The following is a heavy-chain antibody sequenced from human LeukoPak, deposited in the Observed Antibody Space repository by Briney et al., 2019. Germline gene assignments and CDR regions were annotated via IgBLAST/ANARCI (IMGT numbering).Heavy chain of an antibody. J-gene: IGHJ6*02. CDR3: ARDSSFPATIFGVVVSYYYYGMDV. CDR2: ISYDGSNK. CDR1: GFTFSSYA. D-gene: IGHD3-3*01. V-gene: IGHV3-30-3*01. Sequence: GGSLRLSCAASGFTFSSYAMHWVRQAPGKGLEWVAVISYDGSNKYYADSVEGRFTISRDNSKNTLYLQMNSLRAEDTAVYHCARDSSFPATIFGVVVSYYYYGMDVWGQGTTVTVSS.